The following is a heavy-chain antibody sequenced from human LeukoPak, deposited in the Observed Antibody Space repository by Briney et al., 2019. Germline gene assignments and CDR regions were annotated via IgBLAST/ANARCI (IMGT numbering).Heavy chain of an antibody. CDR1: GFTFDSYA. J-gene: IGHJ3*02. D-gene: IGHD6-13*01. CDR3: ARGIKGVQPHRSDAFDI. Sequence: PGGSLRLSCAASGFTFDSYAMNWVRQAPGKGLEWVSGFSGSRGSTYYADSVKGRFTISRDNSKNTLYLQMNSLRAEDTAVYYCARGIKGVQPHRSDAFDIWGQGTMVTVSS. CDR2: FSGSRGST. V-gene: IGHV3-23*01.